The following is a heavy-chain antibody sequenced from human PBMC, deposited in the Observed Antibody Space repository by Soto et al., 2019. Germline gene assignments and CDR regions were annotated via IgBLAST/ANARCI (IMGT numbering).Heavy chain of an antibody. CDR2: IKSKTDGGTT. V-gene: IGHV3-15*01. CDR1: GFTFSNAW. D-gene: IGHD3-22*01. J-gene: IGHJ4*02. CDR3: TTGYYYDSSGYFQGPY. Sequence: LRLSCAASGFTFSNAWMSWVRQAPGKGLEWVGRIKSKTDGGTTDYAAPVKGRFTISRDDSKNTLYLQMNSLKTEDTAVYYCTTGYYYDSSGYFQGPYWGQGTLVTVSS.